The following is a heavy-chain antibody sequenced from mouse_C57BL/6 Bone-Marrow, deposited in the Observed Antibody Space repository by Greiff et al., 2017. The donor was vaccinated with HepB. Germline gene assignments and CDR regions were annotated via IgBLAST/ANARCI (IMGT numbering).Heavy chain of an antibody. Sequence: QVQLKESGAELVRPGASVTPSCKASGYTFTDYEMHWVKQTPVHGLEWIGAIDPETGGTAYNQKFKGKAILTADKSSSTAYMELRSLTSEDSAVYYCTKLGAMDYWGQGTSVTVSS. CDR3: TKLGAMDY. CDR1: GYTFTDYE. V-gene: IGHV1-15*01. J-gene: IGHJ4*01. CDR2: IDPETGGT. D-gene: IGHD4-1*01.